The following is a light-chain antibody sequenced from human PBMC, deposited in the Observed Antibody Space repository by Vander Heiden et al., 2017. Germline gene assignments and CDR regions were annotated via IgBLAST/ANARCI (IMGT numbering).Light chain of an antibody. V-gene: IGKV3-20*01. J-gene: IGKJ4*01. CDR3: QQDDELPLT. CDR1: QSLSRNF. CDR2: GAS. Sequence: NVLTQSPRPLSLSPGQRATLSCRASQSLSRNFLAWYQQKPGPSPRLLIYGASNRAAGTPDRFSGSGSGTAFTLTISRLDPEDFAVYFCQQDDELPLTFGRGTKLDIK.